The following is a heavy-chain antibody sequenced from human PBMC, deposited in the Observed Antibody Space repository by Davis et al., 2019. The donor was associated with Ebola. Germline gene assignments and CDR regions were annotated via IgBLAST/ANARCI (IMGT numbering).Heavy chain of an antibody. J-gene: IGHJ6*02. D-gene: IGHD6-13*01. CDR3: ARHGGSSWYYYYGMDV. Sequence: GESLKISCKGSGYSFTSYWIGWVRQMPGKGLEWMGIIYPGDSDTRYSPSFQGHVTISADKSISTAYLQWSSLKASDTAMYYCARHGGSSWYYYYGMDVWGQGTTVTVSS. V-gene: IGHV5-51*01. CDR1: GYSFTSYW. CDR2: IYPGDSDT.